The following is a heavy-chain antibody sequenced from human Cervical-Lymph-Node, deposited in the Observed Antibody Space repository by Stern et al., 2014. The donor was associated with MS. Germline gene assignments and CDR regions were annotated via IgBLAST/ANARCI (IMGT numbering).Heavy chain of an antibody. J-gene: IGHJ4*02. V-gene: IGHV4-59*01. CDR1: GVSISSYY. D-gene: IGHD5-24*01. CDR3: ARVADGYNDADY. Sequence: QVQLQESGPGLVKPSETLSLTCTVSGVSISSYYWSWIRQPPGKGLEWIGYIYYSGSTNYNPSLKSRVTISVDTSKNQFSLKLSSVTAADTAVYYCARVADGYNDADYWGQGTLVTVSS. CDR2: IYYSGST.